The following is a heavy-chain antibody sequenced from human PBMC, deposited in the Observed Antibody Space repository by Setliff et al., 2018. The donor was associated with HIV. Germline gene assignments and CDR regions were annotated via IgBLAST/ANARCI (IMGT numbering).Heavy chain of an antibody. V-gene: IGHV3-49*04. J-gene: IGHJ3*02. Sequence: GESLRLSCTASGFTFGDYAMSWVRQAPGKGLEWVGFIRSKAYGGTTEYAASVKGRFTISRDDSKSIAYLQMNSLKTEDTAVYYCTRVGYYDSSAQRGPAFDIWGQGTMVT. CDR3: TRVGYYDSSAQRGPAFDI. D-gene: IGHD3-22*01. CDR2: IRSKAYGGTT. CDR1: GFTFGDYA.